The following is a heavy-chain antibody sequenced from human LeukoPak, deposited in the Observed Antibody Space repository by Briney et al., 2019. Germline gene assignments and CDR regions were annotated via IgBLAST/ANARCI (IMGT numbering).Heavy chain of an antibody. V-gene: IGHV3-11*01. CDR1: GFTFGDYY. J-gene: IGHJ5*02. Sequence: GGSLRLSCAASGFTFGDYYMSWIRQAPGKGLEWVSYISSSGSTIYYADSVKGRFTISRDNAKNSLYLQMNSLRAEDTAVYYCARRYGSGSYYNDLNWFDPWGQGTLVTVSS. CDR2: ISSSGSTI. CDR3: ARRYGSGSYYNDLNWFDP. D-gene: IGHD3-10*01.